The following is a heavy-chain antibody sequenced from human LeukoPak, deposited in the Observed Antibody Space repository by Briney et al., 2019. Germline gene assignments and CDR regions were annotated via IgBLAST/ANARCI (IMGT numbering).Heavy chain of an antibody. CDR3: ARGGGGYNYAGGAFDI. CDR2: IYPGDSDT. J-gene: IGHJ3*02. D-gene: IGHD5-18*01. CDR1: GYSFTSYW. V-gene: IGHV5-51*01. Sequence: GESLKISCKGSGYSFTSYWIGWVRQMPGKGLEWMGIIYPGDSDTRYSPSFQGQVTISADTSISTAYLQWSSLKASDTAIYYCARGGGGYNYAGGAFDIWGQGTMVTVSS.